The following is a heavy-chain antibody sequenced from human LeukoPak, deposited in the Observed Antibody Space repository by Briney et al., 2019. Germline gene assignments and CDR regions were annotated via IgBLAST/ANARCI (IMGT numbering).Heavy chain of an antibody. CDR3: ARRSYCGGDCLDS. Sequence: PGGSLRVSCAASGFTVSRKYMSWVRQAPGKGLEWISVIYGDDSTYYADSVKGRFTISRDSSKNTLYLQMSSLGVEDTAVYYCARRSYCGGDCLDSWGQGTLVTVSS. CDR2: IYGDDST. J-gene: IGHJ4*02. CDR1: GFTVSRKY. D-gene: IGHD2-21*02. V-gene: IGHV3-66*02.